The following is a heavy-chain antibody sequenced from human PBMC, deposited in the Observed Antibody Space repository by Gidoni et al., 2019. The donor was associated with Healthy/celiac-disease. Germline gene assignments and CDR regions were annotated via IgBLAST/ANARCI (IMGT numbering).Heavy chain of an antibody. Sequence: QVQLVESGGGVVQPGRSLRLSCAASGFTFSSYGMHWVRQAPGKGLEWVAVISYDGSNKYYADSVKGRFTISRDNSKNTLYLQMNSLRAEDTAVYYCAKDGAEQQLVFSGMDVWGQGTTVTVSS. CDR1: GFTFSSYG. CDR2: ISYDGSNK. V-gene: IGHV3-30*18. J-gene: IGHJ6*02. CDR3: AKDGAEQQLVFSGMDV. D-gene: IGHD6-13*01.